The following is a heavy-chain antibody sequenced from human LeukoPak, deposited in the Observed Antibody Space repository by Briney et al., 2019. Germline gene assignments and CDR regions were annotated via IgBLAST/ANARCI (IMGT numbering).Heavy chain of an antibody. Sequence: ASVKVSCKASGGTFSSCAISWVRQAPGQGLEWMGWIKPNSGGTRSAQKFQGRVTMTRDTSISTAYMELSSLRYDDTAVYYCATNILVRDIINWFDPWGQGTLVTVSS. CDR2: IKPNSGGT. D-gene: IGHD3-10*01. CDR3: ATNILVRDIINWFDP. V-gene: IGHV1-2*02. J-gene: IGHJ5*02. CDR1: GGTFSSCA.